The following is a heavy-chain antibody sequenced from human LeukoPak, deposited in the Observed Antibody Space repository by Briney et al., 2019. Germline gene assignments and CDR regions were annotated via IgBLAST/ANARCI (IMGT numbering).Heavy chain of an antibody. CDR2: IDSAGDT. D-gene: IGHD4-23*01. J-gene: IGHJ6*03. CDR1: GFSFNNYD. V-gene: IGHV3-13*01. Sequence: GGSLRLSCAASGFSFNNYDIHWVRQASGKGLEWVSAIDSAGDTYYPGSVKGRFIISRENAKNSLFLQMTSLRVGDTAVYYCARDPRLVRTYSDYYYMDVWGKGTTVTVSS. CDR3: ARDPRLVRTYSDYYYMDV.